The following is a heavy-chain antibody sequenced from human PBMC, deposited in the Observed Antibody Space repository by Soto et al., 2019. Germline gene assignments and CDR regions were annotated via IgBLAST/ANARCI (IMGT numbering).Heavy chain of an antibody. CDR3: ARVEDGYNSGFDY. V-gene: IGHV4-30-4*01. D-gene: IGHD5-12*01. Sequence: SETLSLTCTVSGGSISSGDYYWSWIRQPPGKGLEWIGYIYYSGSTYYNPSLKSRVTISVDTSKNQFSLKLSSVTAADTAVYYCARVEDGYNSGFDYWGQGTLVTVSS. CDR2: IYYSGST. CDR1: GGSISSGDYY. J-gene: IGHJ4*02.